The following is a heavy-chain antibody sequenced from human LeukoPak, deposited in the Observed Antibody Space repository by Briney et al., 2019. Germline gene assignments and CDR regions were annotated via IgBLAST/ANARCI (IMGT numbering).Heavy chain of an antibody. CDR3: ARDTYYYDSSGYYLPKNFDY. Sequence: PGGSLRLSCAASGFTFSSYEMNWVRQAPGKGLEWVSYISSRNRTIYYADSVKGRLTISRDNAKNSLYLQMNSLRAEDTAVYYCARDTYYYDSSGYYLPKNFDYWGQGTLVTVSS. J-gene: IGHJ4*02. CDR2: ISSRNRTI. CDR1: GFTFSSYE. V-gene: IGHV3-48*01. D-gene: IGHD3-22*01.